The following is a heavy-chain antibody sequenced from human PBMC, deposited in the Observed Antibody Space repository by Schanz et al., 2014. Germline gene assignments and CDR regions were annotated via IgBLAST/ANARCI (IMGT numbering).Heavy chain of an antibody. Sequence: QVQLQQWGAGLLKPSETLSLTCAVYGGSFSGYYWSWIRQPPGKGLEWIAEINHGGSTNYNPSLKSRFTISIDTSKNQFYLKLSTVTAADTAVYYCAREPLSGYNWFDPWGQGSLVTVSS. CDR3: AREPLSGYNWFDP. D-gene: IGHD6-25*01. V-gene: IGHV4-34*01. CDR1: GGSFSGYY. J-gene: IGHJ5*02. CDR2: INHGGST.